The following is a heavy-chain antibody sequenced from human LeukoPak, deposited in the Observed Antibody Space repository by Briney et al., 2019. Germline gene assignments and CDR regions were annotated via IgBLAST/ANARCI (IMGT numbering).Heavy chain of an antibody. CDR3: ARHGEWLQPAGGFDY. CDR1: GGSFSGYY. CDR2: INHSGST. D-gene: IGHD5-24*01. J-gene: IGHJ4*02. Sequence: PSETLSLTCAVYGGSFSGYYWSWIRQPPGKGLEWIGEINHSGSTNYNPSLKSRVTISVDTSKNQFSLKLSSVTAADTAVYYCARHGEWLQPAGGFDYWGQGTLVTVSS. V-gene: IGHV4-34*01.